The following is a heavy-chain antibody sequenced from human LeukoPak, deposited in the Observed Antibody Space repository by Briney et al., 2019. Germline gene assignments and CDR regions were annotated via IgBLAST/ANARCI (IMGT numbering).Heavy chain of an antibody. V-gene: IGHV1-2*02. Sequence: AAVKVSCKASGYTFIGYYMHWVRQAPGQGLEWMGWINPNSGDTNYAQKFQGRVSMTRDTSINTAYIELSRLRSDDTSVYYCARTLPNYYYGMDVWGQGTTVTVSS. CDR2: INPNSGDT. J-gene: IGHJ6*02. D-gene: IGHD1-26*01. CDR1: GYTFIGYY. CDR3: ARTLPNYYYGMDV.